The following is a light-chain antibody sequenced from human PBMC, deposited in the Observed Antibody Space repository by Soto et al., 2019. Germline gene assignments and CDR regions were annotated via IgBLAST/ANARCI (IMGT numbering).Light chain of an antibody. CDR3: QQYNTFWT. CDR1: QSVSSN. CDR2: GAS. Sequence: LMSQTRAPLSVSPRERATLSCRASQSVSSNLAWYQLKPGQAPRLLIYGASTRVLGIPARFSGSGSGTEFTLTISSLQPDDVATYYCQQYNTFWTFGQGTKVDI. V-gene: IGKV3-15*01. J-gene: IGKJ1*01.